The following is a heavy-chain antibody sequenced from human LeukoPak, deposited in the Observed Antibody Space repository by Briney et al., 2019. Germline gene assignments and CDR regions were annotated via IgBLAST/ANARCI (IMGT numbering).Heavy chain of an antibody. CDR1: GFTFSDYY. Sequence: KPGGSLRLSCAASGFTFSDYYMSWIRQAPGKGLEWVSYISSSGSTIYYADSVKGRFTISRDNAKNSLYLQMNSLRAEDTAVYYCARIPSYYYGSRMPYYFDYWGQGTLVTVSS. J-gene: IGHJ4*02. V-gene: IGHV3-11*01. D-gene: IGHD3-10*01. CDR3: ARIPSYYYGSRMPYYFDY. CDR2: ISSSGSTI.